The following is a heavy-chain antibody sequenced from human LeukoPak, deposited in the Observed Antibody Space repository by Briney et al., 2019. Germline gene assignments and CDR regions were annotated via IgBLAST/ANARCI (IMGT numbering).Heavy chain of an antibody. CDR1: GFTFSTYA. CDR2: ISGRGGST. V-gene: IGHV3-23*01. D-gene: IGHD2-2*01. Sequence: PGGSLRLSCAASGFTFSTYALTWVRQAPGKGLEWVSTISGRGGSTYYADSVKGRFIISKDISKNTLYLQMNNLRADDTALYYCARESGYAVGDFWGRGTLVTVSS. CDR3: ARESGYAVGDF. J-gene: IGHJ4*02.